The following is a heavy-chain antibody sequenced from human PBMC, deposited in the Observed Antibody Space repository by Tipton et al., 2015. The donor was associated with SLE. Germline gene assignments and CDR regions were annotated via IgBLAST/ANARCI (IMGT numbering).Heavy chain of an antibody. CDR3: ARAAGYYSSFFQH. D-gene: IGHD3-9*01. V-gene: IGHV4-61*09. J-gene: IGHJ1*01. CDR2: IYTSGST. CDR1: GGSISSGSYY. Sequence: LRLPCTVSGGSISSGSYYWSWIRQPAGKGLEWIGYIYTSGSTNYNPSLKSRVTITVDTSKNQFSLSLSSLTAADTAVYYCARAAGYYSSFFQHWGQGTLVTVS.